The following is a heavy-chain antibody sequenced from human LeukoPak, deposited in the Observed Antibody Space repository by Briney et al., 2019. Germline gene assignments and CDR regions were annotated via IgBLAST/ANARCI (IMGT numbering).Heavy chain of an antibody. CDR2: TYYSGST. CDR3: ARSVTGYYPYYFDY. CDR1: GGSISSGGYY. D-gene: IGHD3-9*01. Sequence: SETLSLTCTVSGGSISSGGYYWSWIRQHPGKGLEWIGYTYYSGSTYYNPSLKSRVTISVDTSKNQFSLKLSSVTAADTAVYYCARSVTGYYPYYFDYWGQGTLVTVSS. J-gene: IGHJ4*02. V-gene: IGHV4-31*03.